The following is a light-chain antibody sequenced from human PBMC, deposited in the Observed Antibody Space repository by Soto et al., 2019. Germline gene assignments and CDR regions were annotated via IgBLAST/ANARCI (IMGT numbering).Light chain of an antibody. Sequence: QSALTQPPSASGSPGQSVTISCTGTSSDVGGYNYVSWYQQHPGKAPKLIIYEVTKRPSGVPDRFSGSKSGNTASLTVSGLLAEDEADYYCSSHAGIINVVFGEGTKLTVL. CDR3: SSHAGIINVV. V-gene: IGLV2-8*01. CDR1: SSDVGGYNY. CDR2: EVT. J-gene: IGLJ3*02.